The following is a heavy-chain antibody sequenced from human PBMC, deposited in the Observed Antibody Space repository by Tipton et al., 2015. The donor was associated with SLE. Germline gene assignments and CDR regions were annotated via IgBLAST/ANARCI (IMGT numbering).Heavy chain of an antibody. CDR1: GYTLTNHG. J-gene: IGHJ5*02. CDR2: INTNTGNP. V-gene: IGHV7-4-1*02. D-gene: IGHD5/OR15-5a*01. CDR3: ARGYSVCSGGCGH. Sequence: QSGAEVKKPGASVQVSCKASGYTLTNHGLDWVRQAPGQGLEWMGWINTNTGNPTYAQGFTGRCVFSLDTSVSTAYLEISSLKAEDTAVYYCARGYSVCSGGCGHWGQGTLVTVSS.